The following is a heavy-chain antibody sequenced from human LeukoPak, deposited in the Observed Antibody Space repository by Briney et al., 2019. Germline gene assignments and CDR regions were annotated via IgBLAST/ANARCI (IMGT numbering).Heavy chain of an antibody. Sequence: SETLAPTCTVSGGSISSSSYYWGWIRQPPGKGLEWIGSIYYSGSTYYNPSLKSRVTISVDTSKNQFSLKLSSVTAADTAVYYCARQGAGCYQYYYYIDLWGKGTTVTVSS. CDR2: IYYSGST. CDR3: ARQGAGCYQYYYYIDL. V-gene: IGHV4-39*01. D-gene: IGHD3-9*01. J-gene: IGHJ6*03. CDR1: GGSISSSSYY.